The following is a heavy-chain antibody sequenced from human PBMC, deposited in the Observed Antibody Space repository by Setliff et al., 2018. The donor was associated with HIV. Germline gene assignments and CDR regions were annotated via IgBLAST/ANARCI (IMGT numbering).Heavy chain of an antibody. CDR2: INHSGRT. CDR3: AREGDGIDF. Sequence: SETLSLTCAVYGGSFSGYYWSWIRQSPGKGLEWIGEINHSGRTNYNPSLKSRVTISVDTSKNQFSLKVISVTAADTAMYYCAREGDGIDFWGQGTLVTVSS. J-gene: IGHJ4*02. D-gene: IGHD2-21*02. CDR1: GGSFSGYY. V-gene: IGHV4-34*01.